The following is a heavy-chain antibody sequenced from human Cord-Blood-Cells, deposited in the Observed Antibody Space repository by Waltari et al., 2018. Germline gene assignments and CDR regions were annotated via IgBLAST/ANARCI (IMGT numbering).Heavy chain of an antibody. CDR3: ASGSYDFWSGYYTGSAFDI. J-gene: IGHJ3*02. CDR1: GGPISSYY. Sequence: QVQLQESGPGLVKPSETLSLPCTVSGGPISSYYWSWIRQPPGNGLEWIGYIYYSGSTNYNPSLKSRVTISVDTSKNQFSLKLSSVTAADTAVYYCASGSYDFWSGYYTGSAFDIWGQGTMVTVSS. V-gene: IGHV4-59*01. D-gene: IGHD3-3*01. CDR2: IYYSGST.